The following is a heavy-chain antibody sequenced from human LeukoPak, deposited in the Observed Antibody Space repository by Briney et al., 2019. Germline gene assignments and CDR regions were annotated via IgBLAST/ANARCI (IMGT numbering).Heavy chain of an antibody. CDR3: AHRPLYYYGSGSYPWGAFDI. V-gene: IGHV2-5*02. J-gene: IGHJ3*02. D-gene: IGHD3-10*01. Sequence: SGPTPVNPTQPLTLTSTFSGLSLGTSGVGVGWIRQPPGKALEWLALTFWDDDKRYSPSLKSRLTITKDTSKNQVVLTMTNMDPVDTATYYCAHRPLYYYGSGSYPWGAFDIWGQGTMVTVSS. CDR2: TFWDDDK. CDR1: GLSLGTSGVG.